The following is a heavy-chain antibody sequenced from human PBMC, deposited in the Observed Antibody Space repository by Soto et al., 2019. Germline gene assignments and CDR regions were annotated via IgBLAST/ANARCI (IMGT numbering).Heavy chain of an antibody. V-gene: IGHV3-23*01. D-gene: IGHD2-15*01. CDR1: GFTFSSYA. Sequence: EVQLLESGGGLVQPGGSLRLSCAASGFTFSSYAMSWVRQAPGKGLEWVSAIRGSGGTSYYADSVKGRFTISRDNSKKPVYLQMNSLGAEETAVDYCARLYCRGGSCYSGDAFDIWGQGTMVTVSS. CDR2: IRGSGGTS. J-gene: IGHJ3*02. CDR3: ARLYCRGGSCYSGDAFDI.